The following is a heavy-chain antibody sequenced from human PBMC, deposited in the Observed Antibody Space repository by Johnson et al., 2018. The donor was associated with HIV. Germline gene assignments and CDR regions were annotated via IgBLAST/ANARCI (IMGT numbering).Heavy chain of an antibody. Sequence: QEKLVESGGGVVQPGRSLRLSCAASGFTFSSYAMHWVRQAPGKGLEWVAVISYDGSNKYYADSVKGRFTISRDNSKNTLYLQMNSLRADDTAVYYCARAYSYGAFDIWGQGTRVTVSS. CDR3: ARAYSYGAFDI. V-gene: IGHV3-30*14. D-gene: IGHD5-18*01. J-gene: IGHJ3*02. CDR2: ISYDGSNK. CDR1: GFTFSSYA.